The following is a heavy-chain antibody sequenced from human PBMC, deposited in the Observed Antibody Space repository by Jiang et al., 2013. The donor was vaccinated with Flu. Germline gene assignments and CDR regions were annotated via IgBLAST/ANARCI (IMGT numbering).Heavy chain of an antibody. D-gene: IGHD2-21*02. CDR1: GGSISSYY. V-gene: IGHV4-59*01. CDR3: ARVGTAVVTAILIFLAGYYFDY. J-gene: IGHJ4*02. Sequence: KPSETLSLTRTVSGGSISSYYWSWIRQPPGKGLEWIGYIYYSGSTNYNPSLKSRVTISVDTSKNQFSLKLSSVTAADTAVYYCARVGTAVVTAILIFLAGYYFDYWGQGTLVTVSS. CDR2: IYYSGST.